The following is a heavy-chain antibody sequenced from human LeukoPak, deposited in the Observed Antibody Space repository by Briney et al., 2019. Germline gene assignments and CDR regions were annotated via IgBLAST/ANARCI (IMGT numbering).Heavy chain of an antibody. CDR2: ISSRGSAI. CDR1: GLITDDYA. CDR3: ARGGHDPGIPFDI. J-gene: IGHJ3*02. D-gene: IGHD1-1*01. Sequence: GGSLRLSCAAPGLITDDYAIHWVRQAPGKGLEWVSYISSRGSAIYYADSVKGRFTISRDNAKNSLYLQMNSLRADDTAVYYCARGGHDPGIPFDIWGQGTMVTVSS. V-gene: IGHV3-48*03.